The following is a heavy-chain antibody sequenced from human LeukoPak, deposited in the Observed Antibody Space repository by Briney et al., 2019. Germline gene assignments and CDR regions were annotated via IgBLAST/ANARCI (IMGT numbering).Heavy chain of an antibody. D-gene: IGHD1-26*01. Sequence: PGGSLRLSCAASGLTFNSYWMSWVRQAPGKGLEWVANIKKDGSEKHYVDSVKGRFTISRDNAKNSLYLQMNSLRADDTAVYYCARQETSSYNGAFDIWGQGTMVTVSS. CDR2: IKKDGSEK. J-gene: IGHJ3*02. CDR3: ARQETSSYNGAFDI. V-gene: IGHV3-7*01. CDR1: GLTFNSYW.